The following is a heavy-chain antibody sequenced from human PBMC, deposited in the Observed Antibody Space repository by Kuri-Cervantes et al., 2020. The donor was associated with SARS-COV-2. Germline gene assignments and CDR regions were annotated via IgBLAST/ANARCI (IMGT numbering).Heavy chain of an antibody. V-gene: IGHV3-21*01. CDR2: ISSSSNYI. CDR3: ARDVFFDY. Sequence: GGSLRLSCAASGFTFSSYSMNWVRQAPGKGLEWVSSISSSSNYIYYADSVKGRFTISRDNAKNPLYLQMNSLRAEDTAVYYCARDVFFDYCGQGTLVTVSS. J-gene: IGHJ4*02. CDR1: GFTFSSYS.